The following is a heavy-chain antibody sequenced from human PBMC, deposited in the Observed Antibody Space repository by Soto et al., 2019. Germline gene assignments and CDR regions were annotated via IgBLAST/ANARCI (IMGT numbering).Heavy chain of an antibody. CDR2: MNEDGGTT. J-gene: IGHJ6*02. Sequence: GSLRLSCAASGFTFSSYWMHWVRQAPGKGLVWVSRMNEDGGTTDYADSVKGRFTISRDNAKNTLYLQMNSLRVEDTAVYYCASDLSGRADVWGHGTTVTVSS. D-gene: IGHD3-10*01. CDR3: ASDLSGRADV. V-gene: IGHV3-74*01. CDR1: GFTFSSYW.